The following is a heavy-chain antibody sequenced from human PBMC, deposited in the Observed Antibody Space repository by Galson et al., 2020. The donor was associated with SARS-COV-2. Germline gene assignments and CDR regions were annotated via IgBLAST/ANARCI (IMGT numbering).Heavy chain of an antibody. D-gene: IGHD6-19*01. CDR2: MSRTGGTS. CDR3: LSYSSTRDNY. Sequence: GVSLQISCSASGIIFSDYALHCVRQAPGKGLPSDSAMSRTGGTSFYADSVNGRFAMSRDNSKNTFYLQMTGLRVEDSAFYYCLSYSSTRDNYWGQGTLVTVSS. CDR1: GIIFSDYA. J-gene: IGHJ4*02. V-gene: IGHV3-64D*09.